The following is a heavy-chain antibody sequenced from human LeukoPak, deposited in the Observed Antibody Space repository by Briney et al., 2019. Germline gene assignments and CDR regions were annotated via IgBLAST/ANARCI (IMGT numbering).Heavy chain of an antibody. V-gene: IGHV3-7*01. Sequence: GGSLRLSCAASGFTFGTYWMSWVRQAPGKGLEWVANINQDGSEKNYVDSVKGRFTISRDNAKNSLYLQMNSLRVEDTAVYYCAGNAYDMWGQGTTVTVSS. J-gene: IGHJ3*02. CDR1: GFTFGTYW. CDR3: AGNAYDM. CDR2: INQDGSEK.